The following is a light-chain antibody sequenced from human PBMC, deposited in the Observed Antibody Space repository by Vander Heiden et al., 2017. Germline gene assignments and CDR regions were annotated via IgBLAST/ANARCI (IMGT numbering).Light chain of an antibody. V-gene: IGKV1-39*01. CDR3: QQSYSFPPWT. J-gene: IGKJ1*01. Sequence: DIQMTQSPSSLSACVGDRVTISGRASQSISSSLNWYQQKPGKAPKVLIYGASSLQSGVPSRFSGSGSGTEFTLTISSLQPEDFATYYCQQSYSFPPWTFGQGTKVEIK. CDR1: QSISSS. CDR2: GAS.